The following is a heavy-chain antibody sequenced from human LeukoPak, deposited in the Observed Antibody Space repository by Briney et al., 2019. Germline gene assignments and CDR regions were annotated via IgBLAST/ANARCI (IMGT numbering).Heavy chain of an antibody. Sequence: GGSLRLSCAASGFTFRSFAMTWVRQTPGEGLEWVSTITGGGETTFHSTAVEGRFTISRDNSKNTLYLQMNSLRAEDTAIYFCAKGIYYDSGSCNKWGQGTTVIVSS. CDR2: ITGGGETT. J-gene: IGHJ4*02. D-gene: IGHD3-10*01. CDR1: GFTFRSFA. CDR3: AKGIYYDSGSCNK. V-gene: IGHV3-23*01.